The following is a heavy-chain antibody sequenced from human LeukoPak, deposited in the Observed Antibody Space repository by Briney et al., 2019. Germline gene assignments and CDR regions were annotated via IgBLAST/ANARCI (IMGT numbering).Heavy chain of an antibody. V-gene: IGHV1-69*13. D-gene: IGHD1-26*01. CDR3: ARLPGGSQTGFDY. J-gene: IGHJ4*02. CDR1: GGTFSSYA. Sequence: ASVKVSCKASGGTFSSYAISWVRQAPGQGLEWMGGIIPIFGTANYAQKFQGRVTITADESTSTAYVELSSLRSEDTAVYYCARLPGGSQTGFDYWGQGTLVTVSS. CDR2: IIPIFGTA.